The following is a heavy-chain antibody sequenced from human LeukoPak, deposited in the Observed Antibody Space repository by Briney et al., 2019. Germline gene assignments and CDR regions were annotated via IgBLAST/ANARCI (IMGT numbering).Heavy chain of an antibody. CDR1: GGSISSYY. V-gene: IGHV4-4*07. D-gene: IGHD5-18*01. J-gene: IGHJ4*02. Sequence: SETLSLTCTVSGGSISSYYWTWIRQPAGKGLEWIGRIYTRGTTKYNPSLKSRVTISIDTSKNQFSLKLTSVTAADTAVYYCATDEDPGAAMNMGPRFDYWGQGTLITVSS. CDR3: ATDEDPGAAMNMGPRFDY. CDR2: IYTRGTT.